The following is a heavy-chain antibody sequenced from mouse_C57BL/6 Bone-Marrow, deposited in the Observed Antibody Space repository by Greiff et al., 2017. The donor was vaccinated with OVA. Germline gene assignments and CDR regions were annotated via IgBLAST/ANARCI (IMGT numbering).Heavy chain of an antibody. CDR1: GFPFLDSG. CDR3: ARGDDGYPYDYAMDY. Sequence: EVQLVESGGGLVKPGGSLKLSCAASGFPFLDSGLHWVLQAPEKGLELVAYISSGSSPISYADTVKGRFTISRDNAKNTLFLQMTSLRSEDTAMYYCARGDDGYPYDYAMDYWGQGTPATVSS. D-gene: IGHD2-3*01. V-gene: IGHV5-17*01. J-gene: IGHJ4*01. CDR2: ISSGSSPI.